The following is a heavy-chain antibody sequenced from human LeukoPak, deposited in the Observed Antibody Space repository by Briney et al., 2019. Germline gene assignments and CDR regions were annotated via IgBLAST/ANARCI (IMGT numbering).Heavy chain of an antibody. V-gene: IGHV4-34*01. CDR1: GGSSSGYY. Sequence: SETLSLTCAVYGGSSSGYYWSWIRQPPGKGLEWIGEINHSGSTNYNPSLKSRVTISVDTSKNQFSLKLSSVTAADSAVYYCARHSSVYSTPFDYWGQGTLVTVSS. CDR2: INHSGST. D-gene: IGHD6-13*01. J-gene: IGHJ4*02. CDR3: ARHSSVYSTPFDY.